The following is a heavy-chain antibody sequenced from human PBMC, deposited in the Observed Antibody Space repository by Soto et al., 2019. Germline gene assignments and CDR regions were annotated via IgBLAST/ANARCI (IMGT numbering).Heavy chain of an antibody. CDR1: GGTFSSYA. J-gene: IGHJ4*02. V-gene: IGHV1-69*06. CDR2: IIPIFGTA. CDR3: ARQSTYDFWSGYCD. Sequence: SVKVSCKASGGTFSSYAISWVRQAPGQGLEWMGGIIPIFGTANYAQEFQGRVTITADKSTSTAYMELSSLRSEDTAVYYCARQSTYDFWSGYCDWGQGTLVTVSS. D-gene: IGHD3-3*01.